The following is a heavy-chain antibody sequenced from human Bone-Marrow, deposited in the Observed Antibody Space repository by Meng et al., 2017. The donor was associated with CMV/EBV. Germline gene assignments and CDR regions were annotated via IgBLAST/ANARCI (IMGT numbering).Heavy chain of an antibody. D-gene: IGHD3-3*01. J-gene: IGHJ6*02. CDR2: ISAYNGNT. CDR1: GYTFISYG. CDR3: ARGGAGGYDFWSGYLFYYGMDV. Sequence: ASVKVSCKASGYTFISYGISWVRQAPGQGLEWMGWISAYNGNTNYAQKLQGRVTMTTDTSTSTAYMELRSLRSDDTAVYYCARGGAGGYDFWSGYLFYYGMDVWGQGTTVTVSS. V-gene: IGHV1-18*01.